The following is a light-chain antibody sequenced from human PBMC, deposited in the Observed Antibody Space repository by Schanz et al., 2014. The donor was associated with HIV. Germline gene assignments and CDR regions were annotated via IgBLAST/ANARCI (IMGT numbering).Light chain of an antibody. CDR1: SSDVGADNS. CDR3: CSYAGTNNLWV. V-gene: IGLV2-14*03. Sequence: QSALTQPASVSGSPGQSITISCTGTSSDVGADNSVSWYQQHPGRAPRLLVYDVTYRPSGVSNRFSGSKSGNTASLTISGLQPEDEADYYCCSYAGTNNLWVFGGGTQLTVL. CDR2: DVT. J-gene: IGLJ3*02.